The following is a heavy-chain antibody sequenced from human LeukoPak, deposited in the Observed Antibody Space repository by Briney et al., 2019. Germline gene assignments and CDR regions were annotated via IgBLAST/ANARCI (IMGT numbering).Heavy chain of an antibody. CDR1: GYSFTSYR. CDR2: IYPGDSDT. V-gene: IGHV5-51*01. CDR3: ARRGEYYDSSGYYYDERFDP. D-gene: IGHD3-22*01. Sequence: GESLKISCKGSGYSFTSYRIGWVRQMPGKGLEWMGIIYPGDSDTRYSPSFQGQVTISADKSISTAYLQWSSLKASDTAMYYCARRGEYYDSSGYYYDERFDPWGQGTLVTVSS. J-gene: IGHJ5*02.